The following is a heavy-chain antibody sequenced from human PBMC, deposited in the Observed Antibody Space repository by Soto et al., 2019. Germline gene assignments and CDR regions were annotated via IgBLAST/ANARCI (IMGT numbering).Heavy chain of an antibody. V-gene: IGHV4-61*01. CDR2: IYYSGST. J-gene: IGHJ6*02. D-gene: IGHD3-10*01. Sequence: SDTLSLTSPVSGGSVRSDTYFWIWLLQSPGKRLEWIAYIYYSGSTNYNPSLKSRATISVDTSKSQVSLTLTSVTAADAAVYYCARSPNYYYYGFDVWGQGTTVTVSS. CDR1: GGSVRSDTYF. CDR3: ARSPNYYYYGFDV.